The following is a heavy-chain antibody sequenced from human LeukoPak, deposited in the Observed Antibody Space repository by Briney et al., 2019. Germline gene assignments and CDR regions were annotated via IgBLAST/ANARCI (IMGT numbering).Heavy chain of an antibody. V-gene: IGHV1-69*05. CDR1: GATFSSYA. J-gene: IGHJ3*02. CDR3: ARGPRGYYYETYPDAFDI. CDR2: IIPIFGTA. D-gene: IGHD3-22*01. Sequence: ASVKFSCKASGATFSSYAITWVQQAPGQGLEWLGGIIPIFGTANYAQKFQGRVTITTDESTSTAYMELSSLRSEDTAVYYCARGPRGYYYETYPDAFDIWGQGTMVTVSS.